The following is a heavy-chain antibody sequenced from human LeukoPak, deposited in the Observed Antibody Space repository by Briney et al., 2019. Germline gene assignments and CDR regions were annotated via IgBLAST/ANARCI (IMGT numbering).Heavy chain of an antibody. D-gene: IGHD3-3*01. CDR2: ISWNSGST. CDR1: GFTFDDYA. V-gene: IGHV3-9*01. Sequence: GRSLRLSCAASGFTFDDYAMHWVRQAPGKGLEWVSGISWNSGSTYYADSVKGRFTISRDNSKNTLYLQMNSLRAEDTAVYYCANSRLNLWSGYPFLDPWGQGTLVTVSS. CDR3: ANSRLNLWSGYPFLDP. J-gene: IGHJ5*02.